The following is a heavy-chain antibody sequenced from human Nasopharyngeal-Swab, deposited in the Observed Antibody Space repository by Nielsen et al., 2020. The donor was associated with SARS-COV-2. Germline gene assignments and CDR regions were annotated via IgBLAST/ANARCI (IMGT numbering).Heavy chain of an antibody. J-gene: IGHJ4*02. D-gene: IGHD6-19*01. CDR1: GFTVSSDY. V-gene: IGHV3-66*01. Sequence: GGSLRLSCTASGFTVSSDYISWVRQAPGKGLEWVSVIDSGGCTYYAASVKGRFTISRDNSKNTVYLQMRRRRDEDTAIYYCVRDHPPIEVAGTNYFDYWGQGTLVTVSS. CDR3: VRDHPPIEVAGTNYFDY. CDR2: IDSGGCT.